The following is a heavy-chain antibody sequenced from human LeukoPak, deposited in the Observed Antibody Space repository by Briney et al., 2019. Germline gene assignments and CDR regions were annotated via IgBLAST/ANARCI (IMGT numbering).Heavy chain of an antibody. J-gene: IGHJ2*01. CDR1: GGSISSYY. CDR2: IYYSGST. D-gene: IGHD4-17*01. CDR3: ARGCGMTTVTKGRWYFDL. V-gene: IGHV4-59*01. Sequence: SETLSLTCTVSGGSISSYYWSWIRQPPGKGLEWIGYIYYSGSTNYNPSLKSRVTISVDTSKNQFSLKLSSVTAADTAVYYCARGCGMTTVTKGRWYFDLWGRGTLVTVSS.